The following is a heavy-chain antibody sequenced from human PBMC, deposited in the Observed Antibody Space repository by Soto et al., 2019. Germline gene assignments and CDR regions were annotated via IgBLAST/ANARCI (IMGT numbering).Heavy chain of an antibody. V-gene: IGHV1-2*04. Sequence: QVQLVQSGAEVKKPGASVTVSCRSSGDTFNDYYIHWVRQAPGQGLEWMGWINSNGGVTKYAQKFQGWVTMTRDTSIRTVYMQLSRLRSDDTAVYYCARESGGATATLDYYYYMDVWGTGTTVTVSS. D-gene: IGHD5-12*01. J-gene: IGHJ6*03. CDR1: GDTFNDYY. CDR2: INSNGGVT. CDR3: ARESGGATATLDYYYYMDV.